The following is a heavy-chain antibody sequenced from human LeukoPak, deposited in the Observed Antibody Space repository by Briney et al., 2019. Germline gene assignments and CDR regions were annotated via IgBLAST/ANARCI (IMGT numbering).Heavy chain of an antibody. V-gene: IGHV3-53*01. CDR1: GSTASNSQ. CDR3: ARDLNC. CDR2: INSDGST. Sequence: PGAPLRPSCVPPGSTASNSQTTWVRQAPGKGLEWFSIINSDGSTYYTDSVKGRITISRDNSKNTVFLQMNSLRAEDTAVYYCARDLNCWGQGTLVTVSS. J-gene: IGHJ4*02.